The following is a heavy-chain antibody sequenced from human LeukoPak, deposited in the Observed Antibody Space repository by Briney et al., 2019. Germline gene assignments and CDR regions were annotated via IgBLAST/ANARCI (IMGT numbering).Heavy chain of an antibody. CDR3: ARIIVGPPRPYFDY. Sequence: KPSETLSLTCTVSGGSISSYYWSWIRQPPGKGLEWIGYIYYSGSTNYNPSLKSRVTISVDTSKNQFSLKLSSVTAADTAVYYCARIIVGPPRPYFDYWGQGTLVTVSS. V-gene: IGHV4-59*01. CDR1: GGSISSYY. D-gene: IGHD1-26*01. J-gene: IGHJ4*02. CDR2: IYYSGST.